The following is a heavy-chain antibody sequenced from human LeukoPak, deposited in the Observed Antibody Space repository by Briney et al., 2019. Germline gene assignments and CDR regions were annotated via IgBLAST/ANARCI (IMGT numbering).Heavy chain of an antibody. J-gene: IGHJ4*02. CDR2: ISVTGGTT. Sequence: GGSLRLSYAASGFTFSSYAMSWVRLVPGKELEWVSVISVTGGTTYYADSVKGRFTISRDNSKNTLYLQMNSLRAEDTAVYYCAKVEWAGRRFDYWGQGALVPVSS. D-gene: IGHD3-3*01. CDR1: GFTFSSYA. V-gene: IGHV3-23*01. CDR3: AKVEWAGRRFDY.